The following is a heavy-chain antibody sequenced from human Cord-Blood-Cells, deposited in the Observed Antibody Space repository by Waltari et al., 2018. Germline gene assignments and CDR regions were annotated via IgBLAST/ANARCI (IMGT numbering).Heavy chain of an antibody. J-gene: IGHJ3*02. Sequence: QVQLQQWGAGLLKPSETLSLTCAVYGGSFRGYDWSWIRQPPGKGLEWLVQLNHSGSPNYNPSRKSRVTRSGDTSKTQFSLKLSCVTAADTAVYYCASAMVRGVGHAFDIWGQGTMVTVSS. CDR1: GGSFRGYD. V-gene: IGHV4-34*01. D-gene: IGHD3-10*01. CDR3: ASAMVRGVGHAFDI. CDR2: LNHSGSP.